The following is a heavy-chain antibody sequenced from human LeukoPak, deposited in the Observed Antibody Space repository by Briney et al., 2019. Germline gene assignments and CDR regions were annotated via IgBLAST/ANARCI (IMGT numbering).Heavy chain of an antibody. CDR1: GYTFTGYY. D-gene: IGHD3-22*01. J-gene: IGHJ3*02. Sequence: SVKVSCKASGYTFTGYYMHWVRQAPGQGLEWMGGIIPIFGTANYAQKFQGRVTITADKSTSTAYMELSSLRSEDTAVYYCARLGLNYYETAFDIWGQGTMVTVSS. CDR2: IIPIFGTA. CDR3: ARLGLNYYETAFDI. V-gene: IGHV1-69*06.